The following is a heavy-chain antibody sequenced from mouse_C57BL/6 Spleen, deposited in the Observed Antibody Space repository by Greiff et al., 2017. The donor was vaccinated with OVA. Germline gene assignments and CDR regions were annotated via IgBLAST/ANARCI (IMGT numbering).Heavy chain of an antibody. J-gene: IGHJ3*01. D-gene: IGHD2-4*01. Sequence: VQLQQPGAELVKPGASVKLSCKASGYTFTSYWMHWVKQRPGQGLEWIGMIHPNSGSTNYNEKFKSKATLTVDKSSSTAYMQLSSLTSEDSAVYYCARNYDYDGVSAYWGQGTLVTVSA. CDR1: GYTFTSYW. CDR2: IHPNSGST. CDR3: ARNYDYDGVSAY. V-gene: IGHV1-64*01.